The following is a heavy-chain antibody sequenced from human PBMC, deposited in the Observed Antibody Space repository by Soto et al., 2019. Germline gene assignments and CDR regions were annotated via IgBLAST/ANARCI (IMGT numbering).Heavy chain of an antibody. V-gene: IGHV3-48*01. CDR2: ITGGGDVE. Sequence: EVQLVESGGGLVQPGGSLRLSCAASGFTFSSYSMNWVRQAPGKGLEWVSYITGGGDVEGYTDSVKGRFTISRDNAKNSLFLQMNSLRAEDTAIYYFASLHSWFGEEANWGQGTLVTVSS. J-gene: IGHJ4*02. CDR1: GFTFSSYS. D-gene: IGHD3-10*01. CDR3: ASLHSWFGEEAN.